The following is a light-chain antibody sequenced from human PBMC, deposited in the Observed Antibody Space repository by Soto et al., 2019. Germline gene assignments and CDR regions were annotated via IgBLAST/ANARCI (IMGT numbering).Light chain of an antibody. CDR1: QSVSSSY. V-gene: IGKV3-20*01. CDR2: GAA. Sequence: EIVLTQSPGTLSLSPGERATLSCRASQSVSSSYLAWYQQKPGQAPRRLIYGAASRATGIPDRFSGSGSGTDFTLTISRLEAEDFAVYYCQQYGSSPPRTFGQGTKVDIK. J-gene: IGKJ1*01. CDR3: QQYGSSPPRT.